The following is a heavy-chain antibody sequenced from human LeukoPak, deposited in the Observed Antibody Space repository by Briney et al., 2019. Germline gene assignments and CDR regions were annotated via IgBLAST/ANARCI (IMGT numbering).Heavy chain of an antibody. CDR1: GFTFSSYA. CDR3: ARDGYDFWSGYYIYYYYYMDV. Sequence: GGSLRLSCAASGFTFSSYAMSWVRQAPGKGLEWVSAISGSDGSTYYADSVKGRFTISRDNSRNTLYLQMNSLRAEDTAVYYCARDGYDFWSGYYIYYYYYMDVWGKGTTVTVSS. CDR2: ISGSDGST. V-gene: IGHV3-23*01. J-gene: IGHJ6*03. D-gene: IGHD3-3*01.